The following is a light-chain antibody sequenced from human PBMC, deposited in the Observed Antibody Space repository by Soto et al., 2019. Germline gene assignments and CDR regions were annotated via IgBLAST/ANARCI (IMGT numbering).Light chain of an antibody. CDR1: QSISGY. J-gene: IGKJ5*01. CDR3: QQRSNWPIT. CDR2: DTS. V-gene: IGKV3-11*01. Sequence: EIMLTQSLATLSLSPGERATLSCRASQSISGYLAWYQQKPGQPPRLLIFDTSNRATGIPARFSGSGSGTDFTLTISILEPDDFAVYYCQQRSNWPITFGQGTRLEI.